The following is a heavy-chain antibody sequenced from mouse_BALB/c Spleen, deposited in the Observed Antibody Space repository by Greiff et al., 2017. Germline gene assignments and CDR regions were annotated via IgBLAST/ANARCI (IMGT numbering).Heavy chain of an antibody. CDR3: ARSGGLRLRYFDY. D-gene: IGHD1-2*01. V-gene: IGHV1-69*02. CDR2: IDPSDSYT. J-gene: IGHJ2*01. Sequence: VQLQQSGAELVKPGASVKLSCKASGYTFTSYWMHWVKQRPGQGLEWIGEIDPSDSYTNYNQKFKGKATLTVDKSSSTAYMQLSSLTSEDSAVYYCARSGGLRLRYFDYWGQGTTLTVSS. CDR1: GYTFTSYW.